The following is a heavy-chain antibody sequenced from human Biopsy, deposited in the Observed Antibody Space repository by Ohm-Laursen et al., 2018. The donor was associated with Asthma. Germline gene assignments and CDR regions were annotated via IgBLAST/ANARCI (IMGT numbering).Heavy chain of an antibody. CDR3: AKGMDTFDI. V-gene: IGHV3-23*01. CDR1: GISFRTYG. CDR2: ISASGNST. D-gene: IGHD5-18*01. J-gene: IGHJ3*02. Sequence: SLRLSCAASGISFRTYGMHWVRQAPGKGPERVSTISASGNSTYYGDSVKGRFTISRDNSKNTLFLHMNSLRADDTAVYYCAKGMDTFDIWGQGTLVTVSS.